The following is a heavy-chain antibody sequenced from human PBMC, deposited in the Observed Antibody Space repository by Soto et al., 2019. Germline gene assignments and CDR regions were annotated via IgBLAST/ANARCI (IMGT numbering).Heavy chain of an antibody. CDR1: GGSISSSSYY. Sequence: SETLSLTCTVSGGSISSSSYYWGWIRQPPGKGLEWIGSIYYSGSTYYNPSLKSRVTISVDTSKNQLSLKLSSVTAADTAVYYCARSMGNRRYFDYWGQGTLVTVSS. CDR3: ARSMGNRRYFDY. V-gene: IGHV4-39*01. CDR2: IYYSGST. J-gene: IGHJ4*02. D-gene: IGHD3-10*01.